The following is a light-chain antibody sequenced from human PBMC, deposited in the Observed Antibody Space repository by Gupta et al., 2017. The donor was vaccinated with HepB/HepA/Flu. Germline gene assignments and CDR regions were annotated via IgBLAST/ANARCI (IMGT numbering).Light chain of an antibody. Sequence: IVMTQSPATPSVSPGERATLSCRASQSVTTKLAWYQQRPGQAPRLLIYGASTRATGIPARFSGSGSGAEFTLTISGLQSEDFVVYYCQQYNNWPRTVGQGTKVEI. J-gene: IGKJ1*01. CDR3: QQYNNWPRT. V-gene: IGKV3-15*01. CDR2: GAS. CDR1: QSVTTK.